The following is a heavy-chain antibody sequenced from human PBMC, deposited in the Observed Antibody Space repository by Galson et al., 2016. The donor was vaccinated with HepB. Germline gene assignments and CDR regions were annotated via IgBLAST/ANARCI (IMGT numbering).Heavy chain of an antibody. V-gene: IGHV3-11*06. CDR2: ISSSGSYT. CDR1: GFIFTDYY. CDR3: AREDSSWYGYYGMDA. D-gene: IGHD6-13*01. Sequence: SLRLSCAASGFIFTDYYMTWIRQAPGKGLEWVSYISSSGSYTNYADSVKGRFTISRDNARKSLYLQMNSLRPDNTAVYYCAREDSSWYGYYGMDAWGKGTTVTVSS. J-gene: IGHJ6*04.